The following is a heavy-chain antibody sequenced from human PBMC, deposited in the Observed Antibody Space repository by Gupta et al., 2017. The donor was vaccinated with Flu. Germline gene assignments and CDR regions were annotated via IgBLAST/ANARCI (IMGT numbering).Heavy chain of an antibody. J-gene: IGHJ4*02. V-gene: IGHV4-34*01. CDR1: GGSFSGYY. CDR2: INHSGST. CDR3: ARGPRGVWSGNYYFDY. D-gene: IGHD3-3*01. Sequence: QVQLQQWGAGLLKPSETLSLTCAVYGGSFSGYYWSWIRQPPGKGLEWIGEINHSGSTNYNPSLKSRVTISVDTSKNQFSLKLSSVTAADTAVYYCARGPRGVWSGNYYFDYWGQGTLVTVSS.